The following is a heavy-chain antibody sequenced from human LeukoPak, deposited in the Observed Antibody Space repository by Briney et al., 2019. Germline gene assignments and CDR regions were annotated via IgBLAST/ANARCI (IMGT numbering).Heavy chain of an antibody. D-gene: IGHD4-17*01. J-gene: IGHJ5*02. CDR3: ARRVTTPPRGFDP. CDR2: IYYSGST. Sequence: PSETLSLTCSVSGGSISSSSYYWGWIRQPPGKGLEWIGNIYYSGSTYYNPSLKSRVTISVDTSKNQFSLKLSSVTAADTAVYYCARRVTTPPRGFDPWGQGTRVTVSS. CDR1: GGSISSSSYY. V-gene: IGHV4-39*07.